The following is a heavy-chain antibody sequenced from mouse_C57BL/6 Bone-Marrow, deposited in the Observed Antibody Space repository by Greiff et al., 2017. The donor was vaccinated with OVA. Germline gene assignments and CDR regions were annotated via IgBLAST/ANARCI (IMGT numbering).Heavy chain of an antibody. V-gene: IGHV5-12*01. J-gene: IGHJ4*01. Sequence: EVQRVESGGGLVQPGGSLKLSCAASGFTFSDFYMYWIRQTPEKRLEGVAYISNGGGSTYYPDTVKGRFTISRDNAKNTLYLQMSRLKSEDTAMYYCARLDAMDYWGQGTSVTVSS. CDR2: ISNGGGST. CDR3: ARLDAMDY. CDR1: GFTFSDFY.